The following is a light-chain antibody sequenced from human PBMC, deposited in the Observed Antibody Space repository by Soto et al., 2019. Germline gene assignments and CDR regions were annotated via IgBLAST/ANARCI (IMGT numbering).Light chain of an antibody. Sequence: QSALTQPASVSGSPGQSITISCTGTSSDVGGYNYVSWYQQHPGKAPKLVIYGVTYRPSGVSARFSGSKFQNTASLTISGLQAEDEADYYCQSYDSSLSGSVFGGGTQLTVL. CDR2: GVT. CDR1: SSDVGGYNY. V-gene: IGLV2-14*01. CDR3: QSYDSSLSGSV. J-gene: IGLJ2*01.